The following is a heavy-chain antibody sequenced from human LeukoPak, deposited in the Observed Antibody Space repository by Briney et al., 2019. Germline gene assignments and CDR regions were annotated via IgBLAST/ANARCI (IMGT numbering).Heavy chain of an antibody. CDR2: IKEDGGEK. V-gene: IGHV3-7*05. D-gene: IGHD1-26*01. CDR1: GFTFSSHW. J-gene: IGHJ4*02. Sequence: GGSLRLSCAAPGFTFSSHWMNWVRQAPGKGLEWVANIKEDGGEKYYVDSVKGRLTISRDNAKNSLCLQMNSLRAEDTAIYYCVRSGGYWGQGTLVTVSS. CDR3: VRSGGY.